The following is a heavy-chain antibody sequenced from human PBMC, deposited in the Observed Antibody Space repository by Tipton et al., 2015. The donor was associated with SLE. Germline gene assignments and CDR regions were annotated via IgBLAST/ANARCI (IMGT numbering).Heavy chain of an antibody. CDR3: ARCGGGYGMDV. V-gene: IGHV4-59*07. Sequence: TLSLTCTVSGGSISSYYWSWIRQPPGKGLEWIGYIYYSGSTNYNPSLMSRVTISVDTSKNQFTLKLNSVTTADTAVYYCARCGGGYGMDVRGQGTTVTVSS. D-gene: IGHD3-16*01. J-gene: IGHJ6*02. CDR1: GGSISSYY. CDR2: IYYSGST.